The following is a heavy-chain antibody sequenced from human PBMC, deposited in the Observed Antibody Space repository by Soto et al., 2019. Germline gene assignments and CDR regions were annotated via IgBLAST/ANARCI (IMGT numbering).Heavy chain of an antibody. CDR3: ARENEGYDSSGYYLGY. CDR1: GGSISSGGYY. D-gene: IGHD3-22*01. CDR2: IHYSGST. J-gene: IGHJ4*02. V-gene: IGHV4-31*03. Sequence: QVQLQESGPGLVKPSQTLSLTCTVSGGSISSGGYYWSWIRQHPGKGLEWIGYIHYSGSTYYNQSLKSRVTISVDTSKNLFSLKLSSVTAADTAVYYCARENEGYDSSGYYLGYWGQGTLVTVSS.